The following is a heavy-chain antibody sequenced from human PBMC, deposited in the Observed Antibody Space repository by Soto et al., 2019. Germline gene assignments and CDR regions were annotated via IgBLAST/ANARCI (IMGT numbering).Heavy chain of an antibody. J-gene: IGHJ4*02. Sequence: GASVKVSCKASGYTFTSYAMHWVRQAPGQRLEWMGWINAGNGNTKYSQKFQGRVTITRDTSASTAYMELSSLRPEDTAVYYCARAADYYDSSGPSPYYFDYWGQGTLVTVSS. V-gene: IGHV1-3*01. CDR3: ARAADYYDSSGPSPYYFDY. CDR2: INAGNGNT. CDR1: GYTFTSYA. D-gene: IGHD3-22*01.